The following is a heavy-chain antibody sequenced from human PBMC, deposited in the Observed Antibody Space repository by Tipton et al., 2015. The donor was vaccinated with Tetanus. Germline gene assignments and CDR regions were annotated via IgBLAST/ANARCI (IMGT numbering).Heavy chain of an antibody. CDR3: ARLPKHYSASGST. CDR2: IYPADSDI. Sequence: QLVQSGAEVKKPGESLRISCKASGYEFISYWIAWVRQMPGKGLEWMGVIYPADSDIRNSPSFQGQVTMSVDKSISTAYLQWTSLKPSDAAIYFCARLPKHYSASGSTWGQGTLVTVSS. CDR1: GYEFISYW. D-gene: IGHD3-10*01. V-gene: IGHV5-51*01. J-gene: IGHJ5*02.